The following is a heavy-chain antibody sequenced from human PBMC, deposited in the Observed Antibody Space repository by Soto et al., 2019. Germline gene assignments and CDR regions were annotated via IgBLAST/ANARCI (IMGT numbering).Heavy chain of an antibody. Sequence: GASVKVSFKASGYTFSSDHMRWVRHARRQGPEWMGIINPSGGSTSYAPKFQGRVTMTRDTSTSTVYMEVTSLRSEDTAVYYCAREVSITISVYGLDVWGQGTTVTVSS. D-gene: IGHD3-3*01. CDR3: AREVSITISVYGLDV. CDR1: GYTFSSDH. CDR2: INPSGGST. V-gene: IGHV1-46*01. J-gene: IGHJ6*02.